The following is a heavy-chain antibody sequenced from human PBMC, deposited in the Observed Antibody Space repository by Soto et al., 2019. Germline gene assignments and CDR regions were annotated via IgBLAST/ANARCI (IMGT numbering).Heavy chain of an antibody. CDR2: IIPFIGTA. J-gene: IGHJ6*02. D-gene: IGHD4-4*01. V-gene: IGHV1-69*11. CDR1: GGTFSSYA. Sequence: SVKVSCKASGGTFSSYAISWVRQAPGQGLEWMGRIIPFIGTANYAQKFQGRVTITADESTSTAYMELTSLRSEDTAVYYCARVVMTTGPASYYYGMDVWGQGTTVIVSS. CDR3: ARVVMTTGPASYYYGMDV.